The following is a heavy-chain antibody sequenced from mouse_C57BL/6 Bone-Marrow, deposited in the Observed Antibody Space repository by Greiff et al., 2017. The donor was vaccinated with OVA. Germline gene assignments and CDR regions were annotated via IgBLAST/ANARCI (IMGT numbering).Heavy chain of an antibody. J-gene: IGHJ3*02. V-gene: IGHV1-59*01. Sequence: VQLQQPGAELVRPGTSVKLSCKASGYTFTSYWMHWVKQRPGQGLEWLGVIDPSDRYTNYNQKFKGKATLTVDTSSRTAYMQISSLTSEESAVYYYANRCVTFTKWGQGTLVSVS. CDR3: ANRCVTFTK. CDR2: IDPSDRYT. D-gene: IGHD1-1*01. CDR1: GYTFTSYW.